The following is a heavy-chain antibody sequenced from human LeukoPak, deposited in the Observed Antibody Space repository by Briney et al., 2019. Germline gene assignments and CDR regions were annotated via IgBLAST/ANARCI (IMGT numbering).Heavy chain of an antibody. CDR2: ISAYNGNT. V-gene: IGHV1-18*01. CDR3: ARDPRATTSDYYYGMDV. CDR1: GYTFTCYG. Sequence: ASVKVSCKASGYTFTCYGISWVRQAPGQGLEWMGWISAYNGNTNYAQKLQGRVTMTTDTSTSTAYMELRSLRPDDTAVYYCARDPRATTSDYYYGMDVWGQGTTVTVSS. D-gene: IGHD2-2*01. J-gene: IGHJ6*02.